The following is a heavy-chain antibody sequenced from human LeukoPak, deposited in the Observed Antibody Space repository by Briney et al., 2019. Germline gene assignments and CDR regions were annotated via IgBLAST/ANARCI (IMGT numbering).Heavy chain of an antibody. CDR1: GFTFSSYA. J-gene: IGHJ5*02. V-gene: IGHV3-21*01. CDR2: ISSSSSYI. Sequence: PGGSLRLSCAASGFTFSSYAMSWVRQAPGKGLEWVSSISSSSSYIYYADSVKGRFTISRDNAKNSLYLQMNSLRAEDTAVYYCARSPRITIFGVVIIRGWFDPWGQGTLVTVSS. CDR3: ARSPRITIFGVVIIRGWFDP. D-gene: IGHD3-3*01.